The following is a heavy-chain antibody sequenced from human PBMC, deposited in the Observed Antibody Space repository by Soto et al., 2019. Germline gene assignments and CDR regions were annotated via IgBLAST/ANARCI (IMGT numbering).Heavy chain of an antibody. V-gene: IGHV4-61*01. CDR2: VYYGGTT. J-gene: IGHJ4*02. D-gene: IGHD4-17*01. CDR1: GGSVSDKTYY. Sequence: SETLSLTCSVSGGSVSDKTYYWSWIRQPPGKRLEWIGYVYYGGTTNYNPSLKSRVTISVDLSKNRFSLRLSSVTTADTALYYCARTTAVPNTLRSRYFFDYWGQGTLVTVSS. CDR3: ARTTAVPNTLRSRYFFDY.